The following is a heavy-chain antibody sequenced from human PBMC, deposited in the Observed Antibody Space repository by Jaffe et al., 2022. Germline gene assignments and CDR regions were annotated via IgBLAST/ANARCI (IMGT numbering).Heavy chain of an antibody. J-gene: IGHJ3*02. D-gene: IGHD2-2*02. V-gene: IGHV3-30*02. CDR3: ANLLWDIYCSSTSCYSYDAFDI. CDR1: GFTFSSYG. CDR2: IRYDGSNK. Sequence: QVQLVESGGGLVQPGGSLRLSCAASGFTFSSYGMHWVRQAPGKGLEWVAFIRYDGSNKYYADSVKGRFTISRDNSKNTLYLQMNSLRAEDTAVYYCANLLWDIYCSSTSCYSYDAFDIWGQGTMVTVSS.